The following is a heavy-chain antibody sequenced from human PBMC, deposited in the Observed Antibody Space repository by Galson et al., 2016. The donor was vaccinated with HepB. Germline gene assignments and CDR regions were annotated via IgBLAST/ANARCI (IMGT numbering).Heavy chain of an antibody. D-gene: IGHD3-3*01. Sequence: SVKVSCKASGVTFTSSGVQWVRQARGQRLEWIGWIVVGSGNTNYAQKFQERVTITRDMSTSTAYMELSSLRSEDTAVYYCAGEEWLLSGVLDYWGQGTLVTVSS. CDR3: AGEEWLLSGVLDY. J-gene: IGHJ4*02. V-gene: IGHV1-58*01. CDR2: IVVGSGNT. CDR1: GVTFTSSG.